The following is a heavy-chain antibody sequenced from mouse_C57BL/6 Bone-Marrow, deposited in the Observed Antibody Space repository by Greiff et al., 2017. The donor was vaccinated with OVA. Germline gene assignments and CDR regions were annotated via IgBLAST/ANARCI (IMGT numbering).Heavy chain of an antibody. CDR2: ISDGGSYT. Sequence: EVMLVESGGGLVKPGGSLKLSCAASGFTFSSYAMSWVRQTPEKRLEWVATISDGGSYTYYPDNVKGRFPISRDNAKNNLYLQMSHLKSEDTAMYDWARGPLDYYGSSPWFAYWGQGTLVTVSA. V-gene: IGHV5-4*03. CDR1: GFTFSSYA. D-gene: IGHD1-1*01. CDR3: ARGPLDYYGSSPWFAY. J-gene: IGHJ3*01.